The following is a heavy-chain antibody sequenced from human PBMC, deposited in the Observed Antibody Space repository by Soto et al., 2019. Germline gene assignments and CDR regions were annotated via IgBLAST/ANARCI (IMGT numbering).Heavy chain of an antibody. J-gene: IGHJ4*02. CDR1: GFTFSDYY. CDR2: ISNSGGST. Sequence: QVQLVESGGGLVKPGGSLRLSCAASGFTFSDYYMSWIRQAPGTGLEWVSYISNSGGSTNYADSVKGRFTVSRENAKNSLYLQLNNLRADDTAVYYCATVAASGNYRFNYWCQGALVTFSS. D-gene: IGHD4-4*01. CDR3: ATVAASGNYRFNY. V-gene: IGHV3-11*06.